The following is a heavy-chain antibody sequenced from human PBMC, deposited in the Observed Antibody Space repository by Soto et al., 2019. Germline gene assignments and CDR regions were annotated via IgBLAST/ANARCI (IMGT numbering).Heavy chain of an antibody. D-gene: IGHD1-26*01. CDR2: IYYSGST. Sequence: QVQLQESGPGLVKPSETLSLTCTVSGDSVSSGSYYWSWIRQPPGKGLEWIGYIYYSGSTNYNPSLKSRVTISVDTSKNQVSVKLSSVTAADTAVYYCARRVIVGATRWFDPWGQGTLVTVSS. J-gene: IGHJ5*02. V-gene: IGHV4-61*01. CDR3: ARRVIVGATRWFDP. CDR1: GDSVSSGSYY.